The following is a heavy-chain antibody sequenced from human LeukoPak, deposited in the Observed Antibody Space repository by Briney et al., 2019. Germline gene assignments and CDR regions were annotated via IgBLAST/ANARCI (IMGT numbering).Heavy chain of an antibody. Sequence: SETLSLTCTVSGGSISSYYWSWIRQPPGKGLEWIGYIYYSGSTNYNPSLKSRVTISVDTSKNQFSLKLSSVTAADAAVYYCARAGGGDTAMVTDYWGQGTLATVSS. J-gene: IGHJ4*02. CDR2: IYYSGST. V-gene: IGHV4-59*01. CDR3: ARAGGGDTAMVTDY. D-gene: IGHD5-18*01. CDR1: GGSISSYY.